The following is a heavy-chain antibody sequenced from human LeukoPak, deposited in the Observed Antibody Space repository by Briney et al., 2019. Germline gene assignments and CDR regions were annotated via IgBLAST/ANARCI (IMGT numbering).Heavy chain of an antibody. Sequence: GTSLRLSCAASGFTFSVYGMHWVRQGPGKGLEWVAVISYDGSNKYYADSVKGRFTISRDNSKNTLYLQMNSLRAEDTAVYYCAKDIVATIGGPYYYYGMDVWGQGTTVTVSS. CDR1: GFTFSVYG. CDR3: AKDIVATIGGPYYYYGMDV. D-gene: IGHD5-12*01. CDR2: ISYDGSNK. V-gene: IGHV3-30*18. J-gene: IGHJ6*02.